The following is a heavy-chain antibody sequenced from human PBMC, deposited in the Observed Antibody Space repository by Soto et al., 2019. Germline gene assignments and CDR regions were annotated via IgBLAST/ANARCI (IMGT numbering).Heavy chain of an antibody. CDR3: ARVTMVIRDSDHFGVDV. CDR2: ISHTGTT. V-gene: IGHV4-38-2*02. J-gene: IGHJ6*02. D-gene: IGHD4-17*01. CDR1: GFPISSPYS. Sequence: SETLSLTCLVSGFPISSPYSWGWIRQPPGEGLEWIGSISHTGTTSYSPSITSRVSISVDTSKNQVSLKLTSVTAADTAVYFCARVTMVIRDSDHFGVDVWGHGXTVTVSS.